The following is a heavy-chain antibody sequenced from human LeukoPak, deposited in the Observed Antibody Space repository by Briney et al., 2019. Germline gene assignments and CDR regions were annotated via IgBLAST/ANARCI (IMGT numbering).Heavy chain of an antibody. CDR3: AKDRVAHCSGGTCSVDY. CDR1: GSTFGSYG. Sequence: PGGSRRLSCAASGSTFGSYGIHWVRQAPGKGLEWVAFIRHDGSNQYYAESVKGRFTISRGNSKNTLYLQVSSLRADDTAVYYCAKDRVAHCSGGTCSVDYWGQGTLVTVSS. CDR2: IRHDGSNQ. D-gene: IGHD2-15*01. J-gene: IGHJ4*02. V-gene: IGHV3-30*02.